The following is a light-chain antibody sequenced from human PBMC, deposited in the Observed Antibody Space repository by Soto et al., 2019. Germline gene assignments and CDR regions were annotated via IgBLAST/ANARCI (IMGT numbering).Light chain of an antibody. J-gene: IGKJ2*01. CDR1: QSVSSSY. V-gene: IGKV3-20*01. CDR3: QQYCSSPPYT. Sequence: EIVLTQSPGTLSLSPGERATLSCRASQSVSSSYLAWYQQKPGQAPRLVIYGASSRATGIPDRFSGSGSGTDFTLTISRLEPEDCAVYYCQQYCSSPPYTFGQGTKLEIK. CDR2: GAS.